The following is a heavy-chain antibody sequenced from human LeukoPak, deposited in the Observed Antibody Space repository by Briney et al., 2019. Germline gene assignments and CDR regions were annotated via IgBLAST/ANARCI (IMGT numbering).Heavy chain of an antibody. CDR3: TGSFGELTFFDY. V-gene: IGHV3-49*03. D-gene: IGHD3-10*01. CDR2: IRSKTYGGTG. J-gene: IGHJ4*02. CDR1: GFTFGDYA. Sequence: PGGSLRLSCTASGFTFGDYAMNWFRQAPGKGLEWVGFIRSKTYGGTGEYAASVKGRFTISRDDSKSIAHLQMNSLKTEDTAVYYCTGSFGELTFFDYWGLGTLVTVSS.